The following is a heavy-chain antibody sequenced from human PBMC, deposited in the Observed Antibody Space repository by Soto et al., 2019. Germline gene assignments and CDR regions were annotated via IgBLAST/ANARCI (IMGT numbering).Heavy chain of an antibody. CDR3: ARVGRDGSGPFRGVDY. CDR1: GGSFSGYY. CDR2: INHSGST. D-gene: IGHD3-22*01. J-gene: IGHJ4*02. V-gene: IGHV4-34*01. Sequence: PSETLSLSCAVYGGSFSGYYWSWIRQPPGKGLEWIGEINHSGSTNYNPSLKSRVTISVDTSKNQFSLKLSSVTAADTAVYYCARVGRDGSGPFRGVDYWGQGTLVTVSS.